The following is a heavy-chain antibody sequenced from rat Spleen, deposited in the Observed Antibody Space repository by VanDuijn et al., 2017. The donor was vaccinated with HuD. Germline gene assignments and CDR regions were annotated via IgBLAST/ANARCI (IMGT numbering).Heavy chain of an antibody. CDR3: ASTGPYYFDY. J-gene: IGHJ2*01. Sequence: EVQLVESGGGLVQPGRSLKLSCAASGFTFSNYDMAWVRQAPTKGLEWVASISTSGGSTYYRDSVKGRFTVSRDNAKSTLYLQMDSLRSEDTATYYCASTGPYYFDYWGQGVMVTVSS. CDR2: ISTSGGST. CDR1: GFTFSNYD. V-gene: IGHV5-25*01. D-gene: IGHD4-1*01.